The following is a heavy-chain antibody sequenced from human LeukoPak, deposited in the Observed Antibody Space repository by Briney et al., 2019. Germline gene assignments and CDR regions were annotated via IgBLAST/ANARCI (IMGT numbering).Heavy chain of an antibody. CDR2: IYSGGST. J-gene: IGHJ4*02. D-gene: IGHD6-13*01. V-gene: IGHV3-53*01. CDR1: GFSVSSNH. CDR3: ARDRGSSWTYSFDY. Sequence: GGSLRLSCAASGFSVSSNHMSWVRQAPGKGLEWVSVIYSGGSTYYADSVKGRFTISRDNSKNTLYLQVNSLRAEDPAVYYCARDRGSSWTYSFDYWGQGTLVTVSS.